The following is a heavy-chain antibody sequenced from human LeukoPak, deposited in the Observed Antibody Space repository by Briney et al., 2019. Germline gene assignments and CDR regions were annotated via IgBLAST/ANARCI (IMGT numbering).Heavy chain of an antibody. Sequence: PGGSLRLACAASGFTFGVYWMNWVRQAPGKGLEWVSYISISSGIIYCADSVKGRFTISRDNAKNSLYLQMNSLRAEDTAVYYCARAPVTTCRGAFCYPFDYWGLGTLVTVSS. V-gene: IGHV3-48*01. D-gene: IGHD2-15*01. CDR3: ARAPVTTCRGAFCYPFDY. CDR2: ISISSGII. CDR1: GFTFGVYW. J-gene: IGHJ4*02.